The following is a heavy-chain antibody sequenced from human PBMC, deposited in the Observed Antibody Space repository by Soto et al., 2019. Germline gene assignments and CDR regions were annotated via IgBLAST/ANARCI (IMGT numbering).Heavy chain of an antibody. V-gene: IGHV4-30-2*01. Sequence: PPGKGLEWIGYIYHSGSTYYNPSLKSRVTISVDRSKNQFSLKLSSVTAADTAVYYCARSGAAGTPYYYYYGMDVWGQGTTVTVSS. CDR2: IYHSGST. CDR3: ARSGAAGTPYYYYYGMDV. D-gene: IGHD6-13*01. J-gene: IGHJ6*02.